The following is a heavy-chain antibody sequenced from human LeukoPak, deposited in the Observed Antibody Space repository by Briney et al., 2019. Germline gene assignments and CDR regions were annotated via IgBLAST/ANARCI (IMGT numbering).Heavy chain of an antibody. CDR2: IYSGGST. D-gene: IGHD3-10*01. V-gene: IGHV3-66*01. Sequence: PGGSLRLSCAASGFTVSSNYMSWVRQAPGKGLEWVSVIYSGGSTYYADSVKGRFTISRDNSKNTLYLQMNSLRAEDTAVYYCAITITMVRGVIRTPKHIKYFQHWGQGTLVTVSS. CDR3: AITITMVRGVIRTPKHIKYFQH. CDR1: GFTVSSNY. J-gene: IGHJ1*01.